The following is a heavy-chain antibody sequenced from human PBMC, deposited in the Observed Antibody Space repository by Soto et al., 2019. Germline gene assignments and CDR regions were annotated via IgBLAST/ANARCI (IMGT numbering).Heavy chain of an antibody. J-gene: IGHJ4*02. CDR2: IYPGDSDT. CDR1: GYNFASYW. CDR3: ALNSYDSSGYYYLDH. Sequence: GESLKISCKGSGYNFASYWTGWVRQMPGKGLEWMGIIYPGDSDTTYSPSFQGQVTISADKSITTAYLQWSSLKASDTAMYYCALNSYDSSGYYYLDHWGQGTLVTVSS. D-gene: IGHD3-22*01. V-gene: IGHV5-51*01.